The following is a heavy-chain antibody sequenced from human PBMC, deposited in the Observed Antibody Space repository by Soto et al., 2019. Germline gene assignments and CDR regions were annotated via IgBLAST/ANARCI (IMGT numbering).Heavy chain of an antibody. CDR1: GGSISSGYYY. D-gene: IGHD3-22*01. CDR3: TRGAGAPWVRFDS. J-gene: IGHJ4*02. V-gene: IGHV4-39*07. Sequence: SETLSLTCSVSGGSISSGYYYWGWVRQSPGKGLEWIGSISYSAKTFYNPSLASRLSIAVDTSMNQFSLRLTSVTAADTALYYCTRGAGAPWVRFDSWGQGTLVTVSS. CDR2: ISYSAKT.